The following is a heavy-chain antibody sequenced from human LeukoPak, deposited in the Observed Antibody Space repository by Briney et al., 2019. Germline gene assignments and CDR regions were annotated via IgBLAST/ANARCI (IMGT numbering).Heavy chain of an antibody. CDR1: GFTFSSYW. V-gene: IGHV3-7*01. CDR3: ARTDYGGTEWTFFDY. Sequence: GGSLRLSCAASGFTFSSYWMSWVRQAPGKGLEWVANIKQDGSEKYYVDSVKGRYTISRDNAKNSLYLQMNSLRAEDTAVYYCARTDYGGTEWTFFDYWGQGTLVTVSS. CDR2: IKQDGSEK. J-gene: IGHJ4*02. D-gene: IGHD4-23*01.